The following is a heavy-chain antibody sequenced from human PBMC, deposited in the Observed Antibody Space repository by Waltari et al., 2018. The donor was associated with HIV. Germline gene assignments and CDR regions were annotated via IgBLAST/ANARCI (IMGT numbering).Heavy chain of an antibody. J-gene: IGHJ6*02. CDR2: IVVGSGNT. CDR3: AALRGQWLSGYLYYYYYGMDV. CDR1: GFPFTSSA. Sequence: QMQLVQSGPEVKKPGTSVKVSCKASGFPFTSSAMQWVRQARGHRLEWIGWIVVGSGNTNYAQKFQERVTITRDMSTSTAYMELSSLRSEDTAVYYCAALRGQWLSGYLYYYYYGMDVWGQGTTVTVSS. V-gene: IGHV1-58*02. D-gene: IGHD6-19*01.